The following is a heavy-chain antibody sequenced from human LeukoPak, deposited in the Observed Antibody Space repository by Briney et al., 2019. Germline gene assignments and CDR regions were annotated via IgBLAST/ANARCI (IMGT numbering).Heavy chain of an antibody. CDR1: GGSISSSSDY. V-gene: IGHV4-39*01. J-gene: IGHJ4*02. CDR3: ASHRGYSYGYNY. D-gene: IGHD5-18*01. Sequence: KASETLSLTCTVSGGSISSSSDYWGWIRQPPGKGLEWIGSIYYSGSTYYNPSLKSRVTISVDTSKNQFSLKLSSVTAADTAVYYCASHRGYSYGYNYWGQGTLVTVSS. CDR2: IYYSGST.